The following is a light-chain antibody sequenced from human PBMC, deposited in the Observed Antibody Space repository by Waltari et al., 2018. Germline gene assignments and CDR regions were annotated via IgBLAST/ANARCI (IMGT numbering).Light chain of an antibody. J-gene: IGLJ3*02. V-gene: IGLV2-23*02. CDR1: SSDVGYYNL. CDR3: CSYAGSSVSV. Sequence: QSALTQTATVSGSPGQSITISCTGSSSDVGYYNLVSWYQPHPGEAPKLIIYYVNKQPLGVSNRFSGSKSGNTASLTISGLQAADEADYYCCSYAGSSVSVFGGGTKVTVL. CDR2: YVN.